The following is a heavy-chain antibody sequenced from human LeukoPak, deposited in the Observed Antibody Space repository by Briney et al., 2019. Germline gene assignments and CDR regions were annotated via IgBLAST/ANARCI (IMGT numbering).Heavy chain of an antibody. J-gene: IGHJ3*02. Sequence: PGGSLRLSCAASGFTFSSYAMHWVRQAPGKGLEWVAVISYDGSNKYYADSVKGRFTISRDNSKNTLYLQMNSLRAEDTAVYYCAKWGIADYDFWSGYHHDAFDIWGQGTMVTVSS. CDR1: GFTFSSYA. CDR2: ISYDGSNK. D-gene: IGHD3-3*01. V-gene: IGHV3-30-3*02. CDR3: AKWGIADYDFWSGYHHDAFDI.